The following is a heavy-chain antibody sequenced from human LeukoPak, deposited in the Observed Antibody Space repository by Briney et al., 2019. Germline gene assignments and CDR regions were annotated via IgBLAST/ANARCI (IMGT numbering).Heavy chain of an antibody. V-gene: IGHV1-46*01. CDR2: INPSGGST. D-gene: IGHD3-22*01. J-gene: IGHJ4*02. CDR3: VRVSQFYDSSGYYDY. Sequence: GASVKVSCKASGYTFTSYYMHWVRQAPGQGLEWMGIINPSGGSTSYAQKCQGRVTITRDTSASTAYMERSSLRSEDTAVYCCVRVSQFYDSSGYYDYWGQGTLVTVSS. CDR1: GYTFTSYY.